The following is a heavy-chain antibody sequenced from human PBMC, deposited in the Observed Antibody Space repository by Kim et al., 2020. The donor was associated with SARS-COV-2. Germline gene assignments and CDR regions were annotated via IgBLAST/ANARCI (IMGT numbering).Heavy chain of an antibody. V-gene: IGHV3-23*01. Sequence: GLFTISRDNSKNALYLQMSSARAEDTAVYYCAKAKTGDYYGSGNPYYFDYWGQGTLVTVSS. CDR3: AKAKTGDYYGSGNPYYFDY. D-gene: IGHD3-10*01. J-gene: IGHJ4*02.